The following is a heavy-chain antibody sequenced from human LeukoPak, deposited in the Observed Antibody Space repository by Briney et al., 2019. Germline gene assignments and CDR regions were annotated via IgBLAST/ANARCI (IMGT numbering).Heavy chain of an antibody. CDR3: ARRLKTAIDY. V-gene: IGHV4-39*01. J-gene: IGHJ4*02. CDR1: GGSISSSSYY. D-gene: IGHD1-1*01. Sequence: PSETLSLTCTVSGGSISSSSYYWGWIRQPPGKGLEWIGSIYYSGSTYYNPSLKSRVTISVYTSKNQFSLKLNSVTAADTAVYYCARRLKTAIDYWGQGTLVTVSS. CDR2: IYYSGST.